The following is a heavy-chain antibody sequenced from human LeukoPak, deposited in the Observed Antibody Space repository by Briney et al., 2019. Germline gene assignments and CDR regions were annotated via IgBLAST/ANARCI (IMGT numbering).Heavy chain of an antibody. CDR2: ISGSGGST. J-gene: IGHJ4*02. D-gene: IGHD3-22*01. Sequence: PGGTLRLSCAASGFTFSSYGMSWVRQAPGKGLEWVSAISGSGGSTYYADSVKGRFTISRDNSKNTLYLQMNSLRAEDTAVYYCAKGTYYYDSSGYYSVGAAVDYWGQGTLVTVSS. V-gene: IGHV3-23*01. CDR1: GFTFSSYG. CDR3: AKGTYYYDSSGYYSVGAAVDY.